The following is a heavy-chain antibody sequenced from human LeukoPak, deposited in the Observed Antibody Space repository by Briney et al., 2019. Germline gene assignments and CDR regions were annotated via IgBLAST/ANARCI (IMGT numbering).Heavy chain of an antibody. CDR1: GFTFDDYA. D-gene: IGHD1-26*01. J-gene: IGHJ4*02. CDR3: ARDPGGGPTHGY. Sequence: GGSLRLSCAASGFTFDDYAMHWVRQAPGKGLEWVSGISWNSGSIGYADSVKGRFTISRDNAKNSLYLQMNSLRADDTAVYYCARDPGGGPTHGYWGQGTLVTVSS. V-gene: IGHV3-9*01. CDR2: ISWNSGSI.